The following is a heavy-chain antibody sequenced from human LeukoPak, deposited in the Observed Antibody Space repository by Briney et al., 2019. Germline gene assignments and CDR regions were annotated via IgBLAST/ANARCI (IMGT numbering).Heavy chain of an antibody. CDR1: GYTFTGYY. Sequence: ASVKVSCKASGYTFTGYYMHWVRQAPGQGLEWMGWISAYNGNTNYAQKLQGRVTMTTDTSTSTAYMELRSLRSDDTAVYYCAIYPPQGYWGQGTLVTVSS. J-gene: IGHJ4*02. CDR3: AIYPPQGY. CDR2: ISAYNGNT. V-gene: IGHV1-18*04.